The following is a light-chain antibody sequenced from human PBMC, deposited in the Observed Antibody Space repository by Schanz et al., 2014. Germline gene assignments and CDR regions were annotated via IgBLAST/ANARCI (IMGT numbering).Light chain of an antibody. CDR1: QSIGTY. CDR3: LQSYSAPRT. J-gene: IGKJ1*01. Sequence: DIQMTQSPSSLSASVGDRVTITCRASQSIGTYLNWYQHKPGNAPKLLIYAASSLQSGVPSRFSGSGSGTEFTLTISSLQPEDFATYYCLQSYSAPRTFGQGTKVDIK. V-gene: IGKV1-39*01. CDR2: AAS.